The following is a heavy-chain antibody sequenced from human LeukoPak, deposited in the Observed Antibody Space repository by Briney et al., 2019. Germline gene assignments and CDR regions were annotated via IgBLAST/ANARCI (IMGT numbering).Heavy chain of an antibody. V-gene: IGHV4-61*02. J-gene: IGHJ4*02. CDR2: IYTSGTT. CDR3: ARDHYDILTGYQYFDY. D-gene: IGHD3-9*01. Sequence: PSETLSLTCTVSGGSISSGTYFWSWIRQPAGKGLEWIGRIYTSGTTNYNLSLRSRATISVDTSKNQFSLKLTPVTAADTAVYYCARDHYDILTGYQYFDYWGQGTLVTVSS. CDR1: GGSISSGTYF.